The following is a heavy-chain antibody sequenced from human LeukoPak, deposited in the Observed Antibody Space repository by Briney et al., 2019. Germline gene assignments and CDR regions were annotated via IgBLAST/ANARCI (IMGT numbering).Heavy chain of an antibody. CDR2: IYYSGST. J-gene: IGHJ6*03. Sequence: SETLSLTCTVSGGSISSYYWSWIRQPPGKGLEWIGDIYYSGSTNYNPSLKSRVTISVDTSKNQFSLKLSSVTAADTAVYYCARSPGDLATKGGYYYYMDVWGKGTTVTVSS. CDR3: ARSPGDLATKGGYYYYMDV. CDR1: GGSISSYY. D-gene: IGHD4-17*01. V-gene: IGHV4-59*01.